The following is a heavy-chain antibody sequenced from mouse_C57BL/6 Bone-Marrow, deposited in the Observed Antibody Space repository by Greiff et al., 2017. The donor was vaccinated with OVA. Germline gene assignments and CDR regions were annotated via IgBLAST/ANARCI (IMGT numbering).Heavy chain of an antibody. V-gene: IGHV5-4*01. Sequence: EVQLQESGGGLVKPGGSLKLSCAASGFTFSSYAMSWVRQTPEKRLEWVATISDGGSYTYYPDNVKGRFTISRDNAKNNLYLQMSHLKSEDTAMYYCARRDGYFPDVWGTGTTVTVSS. J-gene: IGHJ1*03. CDR2: ISDGGSYT. CDR1: GFTFSSYA. CDR3: ARRDGYFPDV. D-gene: IGHD2-3*01.